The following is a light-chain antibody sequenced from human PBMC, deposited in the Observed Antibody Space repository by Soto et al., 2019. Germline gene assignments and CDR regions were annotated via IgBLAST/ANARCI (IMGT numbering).Light chain of an antibody. J-gene: IGKJ5*01. Sequence: EIVLTQSPSTLSLSPVEIATLSCRASQSVSSYLAWYQQRPGQAPRLLIYDASNRATGIPARFSGSGSGTDFTLTISSLEPEDFAVYYCRQRSNWPPITFGQGTRLEIK. CDR3: RQRSNWPPIT. V-gene: IGKV3-11*01. CDR1: QSVSSY. CDR2: DAS.